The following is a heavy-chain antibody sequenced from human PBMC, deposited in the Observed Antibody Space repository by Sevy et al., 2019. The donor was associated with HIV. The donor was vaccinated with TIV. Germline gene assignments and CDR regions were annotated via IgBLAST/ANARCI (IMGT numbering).Heavy chain of an antibody. J-gene: IGHJ4*02. CDR2: IKQDGSEK. D-gene: IGHD6-13*01. Sequence: GGSLRLSCAASGFTFSSYWMSWVRQAPGKGLEWVANIKQDGSEKYYVDSVKGRFTISRDNAKNSLYLQMNSLRAEDTAVYYGARWGTPIAADGYSFSFDYWGQGTLVTVSS. CDR3: ARWGTPIAADGYSFSFDY. CDR1: GFTFSSYW. V-gene: IGHV3-7*03.